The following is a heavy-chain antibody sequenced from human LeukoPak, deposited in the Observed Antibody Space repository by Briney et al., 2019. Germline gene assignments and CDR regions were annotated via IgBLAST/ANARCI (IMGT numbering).Heavy chain of an antibody. J-gene: IGHJ5*02. CDR3: AKAGGWFGELLQTSADNWFDP. CDR2: ISGSGGST. V-gene: IGHV3-23*01. D-gene: IGHD3-10*01. CDR1: GFTFSSYA. Sequence: PGGSLRLSCAASGFTFSSYAMSWVRQAPGKGLEWVSAISGSGGSTYYADSVKGRFTISRDNSKNTLYLQMNSLRAEDTAVYYCAKAGGWFGELLQTSADNWFDPWGQGTLVTVSS.